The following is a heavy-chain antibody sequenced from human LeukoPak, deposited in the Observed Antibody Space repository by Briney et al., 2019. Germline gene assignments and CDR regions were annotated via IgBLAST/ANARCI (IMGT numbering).Heavy chain of an antibody. Sequence: GGSLRLSCAASGFTVSSNYMSWVRQAPGKGLEWVSAISGSGANTYYVDSVKGRFTISRDNSKNTLYLEMSSLRSDDTAVYYCAKESQTYYDIMTGYPNYYFDYWGQGTLVTVSS. CDR3: AKESQTYYDIMTGYPNYYFDY. CDR1: GFTVSSNY. D-gene: IGHD3-9*01. V-gene: IGHV3-23*01. J-gene: IGHJ4*02. CDR2: ISGSGANT.